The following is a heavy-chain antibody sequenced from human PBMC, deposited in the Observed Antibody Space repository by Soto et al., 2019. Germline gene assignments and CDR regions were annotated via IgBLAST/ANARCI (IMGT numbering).Heavy chain of an antibody. CDR3: ARAYYDFWSGYYIFDY. CDR1: GGSISSYY. CDR2: IYTSGST. V-gene: IGHV4-4*07. Sequence: QVQLQESGPGLVKPSETLSLTCTVSGGSISSYYWSWIRQPAGKGLEWIGRIYTSGSTNYNPSLKSRVTMSVDTSKNQFSLKLSSVTAADTAVYYCARAYYDFWSGYYIFDYWGQGTLVTVSS. J-gene: IGHJ4*02. D-gene: IGHD3-3*01.